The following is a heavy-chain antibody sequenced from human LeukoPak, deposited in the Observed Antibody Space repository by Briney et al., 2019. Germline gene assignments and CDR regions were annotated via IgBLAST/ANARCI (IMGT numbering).Heavy chain of an antibody. J-gene: IGHJ3*02. D-gene: IGHD2-21*02. Sequence: GRSLTLSCEASGFTFSTYVMRWVRQAPGKGREWVAGISNGGSYKYYADSVKGQLAISRDNAGNTLCLEMNSLRPDDTALYYCANPRGGDSWAFDTWGQGTMVAVSS. CDR1: GFTFSTYV. V-gene: IGHV3-30*18. CDR2: ISNGGSYK. CDR3: ANPRGGDSWAFDT.